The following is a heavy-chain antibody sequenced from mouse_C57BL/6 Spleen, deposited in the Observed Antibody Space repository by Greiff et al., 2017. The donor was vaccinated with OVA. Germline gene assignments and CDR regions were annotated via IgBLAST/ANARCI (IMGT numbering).Heavy chain of an antibody. Sequence: QVLLKQPGAELVKPGASVKLSCTASGFTFTSYWMHWVQQRPGQGLEWIGMIHPNSGSTNYNEKFKSKATLTVDKSSSTAYMQLSSLTSEDSAVYYCARRGNLDYWGQGTTLTVSS. CDR2: IHPNSGST. CDR3: ARRGNLDY. V-gene: IGHV1-64*01. D-gene: IGHD2-1*01. CDR1: GFTFTSYW. J-gene: IGHJ2*01.